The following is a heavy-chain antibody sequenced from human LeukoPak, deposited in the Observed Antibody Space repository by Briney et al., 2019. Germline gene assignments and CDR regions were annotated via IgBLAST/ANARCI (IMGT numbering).Heavy chain of an antibody. CDR2: IYYSGST. V-gene: IGHV4-59*01. J-gene: IGHJ4*02. D-gene: IGHD3-10*01. Sequence: PSETLSLTCTVSGGSISSYYWSWIRQPPGQGLEWIGYIYYSGSTNYNPSLKSRVTISVDTSKNQFSLKLSSVTAADTAVYYCARKIIWFGELSTYFDYWGQGTLVTVSS. CDR1: GGSISSYY. CDR3: ARKIIWFGELSTYFDY.